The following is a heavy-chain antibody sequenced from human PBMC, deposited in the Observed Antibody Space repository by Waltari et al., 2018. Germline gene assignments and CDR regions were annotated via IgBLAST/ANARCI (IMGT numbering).Heavy chain of an antibody. J-gene: IGHJ5*02. D-gene: IGHD3-22*01. CDR3: ARDFDTSGWFDP. V-gene: IGHV3-11*06. Sequence: QLQLVESGGGLVKPGGSMRLSCAASAFTFSDYYMHWIRQAPGKGLEWISYVSPTGTYTHYADSVKGRFSLSRDNAKNSLHLQMNSLRAEDTAVYYCARDFDTSGWFDPWGQGTLVTVSS. CDR2: VSPTGTYT. CDR1: AFTFSDYY.